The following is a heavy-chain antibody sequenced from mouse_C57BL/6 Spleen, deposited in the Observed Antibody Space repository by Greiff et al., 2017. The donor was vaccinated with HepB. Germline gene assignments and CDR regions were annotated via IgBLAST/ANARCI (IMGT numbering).Heavy chain of an antibody. Sequence: EVHLVESGGDLVKPGGSLKLSCAASGFTFSSYGMSWVRQTPDKRLEWVATISSAGSYTYYPNSVQGRFTITRDNAKNTLYLQLSSLKSEDTAMYYCARQRSNYAMDYWGQGTSVTVSA. CDR2: ISSAGSYT. CDR1: GFTFSSYG. V-gene: IGHV5-6*01. J-gene: IGHJ4*01. CDR3: ARQRSNYAMDY.